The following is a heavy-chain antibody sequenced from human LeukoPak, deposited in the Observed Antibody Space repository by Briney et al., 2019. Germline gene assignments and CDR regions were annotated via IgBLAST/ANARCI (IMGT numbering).Heavy chain of an antibody. J-gene: IGHJ4*02. CDR3: ARDENYGIFFNVDY. Sequence: GASVKVPCKASGYTFTGYYMHWVRQAPGQGLEWMGIINPSGGSTNYAQKFQGRVTMTADTSSSTAYMELRSLRLDDMAVYYCARDENYGIFFNVDYWGQGTLVTVSS. D-gene: IGHD4-17*01. CDR1: GYTFTGYY. V-gene: IGHV1-46*01. CDR2: INPSGGST.